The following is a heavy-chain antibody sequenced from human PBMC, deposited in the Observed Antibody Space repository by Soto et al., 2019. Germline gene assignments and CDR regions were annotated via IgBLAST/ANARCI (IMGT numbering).Heavy chain of an antibody. CDR1: GYTFTSYY. D-gene: IGHD3-16*02. CDR3: ARPYYDYVWGSYHPYYYYYGMDV. Sequence: ASVNVSCKASGYTFTSYYMHWVRQAPGQGLEWMGIINPSGGSTSYAQKFQGRVTMTRDTSTSTVYMELSSLRSEDTAVYYCARPYYDYVWGSYHPYYYYYGMDVWG. V-gene: IGHV1-46*01. CDR2: INPSGGST. J-gene: IGHJ6*02.